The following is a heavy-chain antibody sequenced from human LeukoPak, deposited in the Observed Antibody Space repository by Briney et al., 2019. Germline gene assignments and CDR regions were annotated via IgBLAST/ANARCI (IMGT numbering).Heavy chain of an antibody. D-gene: IGHD6-19*01. J-gene: IGHJ4*02. CDR1: GFTFSNYA. Sequence: GGSLRLSCAVSGFTFSNYAMTWVRQAPGKGLEWVSAISGSGDNTYYTDSVRGRFTISRDNSKNTLYLQMNSLRAEDTAVYYCAKDRSIAVAGTIDYWGQGTLVTVSS. V-gene: IGHV3-23*01. CDR3: AKDRSIAVAGTIDY. CDR2: ISGSGDNT.